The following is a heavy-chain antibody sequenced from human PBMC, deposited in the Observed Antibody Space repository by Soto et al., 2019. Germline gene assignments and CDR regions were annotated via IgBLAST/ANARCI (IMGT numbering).Heavy chain of an antibody. CDR2: ISAYNGNT. CDR1: GYTFTSYG. Sequence: ASVKVSCKASGYTFTSYGISWVRQAPGQGLEWMGWISAYNGNTNYAQKLQGRVTMTTDTSTSTAYMEPRSLRSDDTAVYYCARGRRYFDWLSGQHYYYGMDVWGQGTTVTSP. D-gene: IGHD3-9*01. V-gene: IGHV1-18*01. CDR3: ARGRRYFDWLSGQHYYYGMDV. J-gene: IGHJ6*02.